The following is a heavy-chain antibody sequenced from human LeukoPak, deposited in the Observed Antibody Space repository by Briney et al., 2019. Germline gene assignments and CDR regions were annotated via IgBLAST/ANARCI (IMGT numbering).Heavy chain of an antibody. CDR3: ARDPFFTTVTNWFDP. CDR1: GFTFSSYA. J-gene: IGHJ5*02. V-gene: IGHV3-30-3*01. CDR2: ISYDGSNK. Sequence: RGGSLRLSCAASGFTFSSYAMHWVRQAPGKGLEWVAVISYDGSNKYYADSVKGRFTISRDNSKNTLYLQMNSPRAEDTAVYYCARDPFFTTVTNWFDPWGQGTLVTVSS. D-gene: IGHD4-17*01.